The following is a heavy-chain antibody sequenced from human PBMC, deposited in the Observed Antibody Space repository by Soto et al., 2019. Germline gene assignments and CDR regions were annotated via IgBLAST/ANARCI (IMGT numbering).Heavy chain of an antibody. D-gene: IGHD1-26*01. J-gene: IGHJ6*02. CDR3: ARGSGGRKELWSRRYYYYGMDV. V-gene: IGHV4-34*01. CDR2: ISHNGNT. Sequence: PSETLSLTCAVYGGSFSGYYWSWIRQPPGKGLEWIGEISHNGNTNYNPSLKSRATISADTSKNQYSLKLSSVAAADTAIYFCARGSGGRKELWSRRYYYYGMDVWGQGTTVTVSS. CDR1: GGSFSGYY.